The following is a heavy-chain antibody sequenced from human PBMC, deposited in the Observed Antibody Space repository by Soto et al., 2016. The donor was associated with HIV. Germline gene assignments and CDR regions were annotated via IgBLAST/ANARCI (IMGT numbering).Heavy chain of an antibody. J-gene: IGHJ1*01. D-gene: IGHD3-22*01. V-gene: IGHV4-34*02. CDR1: SGSFNGYY. CDR2: INDSGTT. Sequence: QVQVQQWGAGLLKPSETLSLTCSVYSGSFNGYYWSWIRQSPGKGLEWIGEINDSGTTRYNPSLKSRVSISSDMSKNELSLKMTSVTAADTAVYYCAINFYDNSGYYLEYFQYWGQGTLVTVSS. CDR3: AINFYDNSGYYLEYFQY.